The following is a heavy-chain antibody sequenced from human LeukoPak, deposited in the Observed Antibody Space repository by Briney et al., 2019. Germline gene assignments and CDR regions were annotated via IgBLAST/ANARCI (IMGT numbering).Heavy chain of an antibody. CDR1: GFTFSSYG. CDR2: ISYDGSNK. Sequence: GGSLRLSCAASGFTFSSYGMHWVRQAPGKGLEWVAVISYDGSNKYYADSVKGRFTISRDNSKNTLYLQMNSLRAEDTAVYYCAKPEEPTIFGVVRLDLVYWGQGTLVTVSS. D-gene: IGHD3-3*01. J-gene: IGHJ4*02. CDR3: AKPEEPTIFGVVRLDLVY. V-gene: IGHV3-30*18.